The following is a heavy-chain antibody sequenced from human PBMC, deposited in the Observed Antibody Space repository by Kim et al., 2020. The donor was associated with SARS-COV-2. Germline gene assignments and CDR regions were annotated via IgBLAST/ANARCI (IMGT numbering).Heavy chain of an antibody. Sequence: QYGDSMRGRFTISRDNAKNSFYLQINSLRIEDTSVYYCVTTSRSKQFDYWGQGALVTVSS. CDR3: VTTSRSKQFDY. V-gene: IGHV3-7*01. J-gene: IGHJ4*02. D-gene: IGHD1-1*01.